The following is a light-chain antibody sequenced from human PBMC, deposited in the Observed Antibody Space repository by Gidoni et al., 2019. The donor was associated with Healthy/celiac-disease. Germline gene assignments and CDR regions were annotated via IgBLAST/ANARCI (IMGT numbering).Light chain of an antibody. J-gene: IGKJ4*01. V-gene: IGKV2-28*01. CDR3: MQALQTPLT. CDR2: LGS. CDR1: QSLLHSNGYNY. Sequence: EIVMTQSPLPLPVTPGEPASIPCRSSQSLLHSNGYNYLDWYLQKPGQSPQLLIYLGSNRASGVPGRFSGRRSGTDFTLKISRVEAEDVGVYYCMQALQTPLTFGGGTKVEIK.